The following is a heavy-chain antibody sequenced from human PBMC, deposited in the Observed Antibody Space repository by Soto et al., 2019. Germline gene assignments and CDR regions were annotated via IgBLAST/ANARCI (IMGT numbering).Heavy chain of an antibody. CDR3: ARSSIAARPVSYYFDY. CDR1: GFAFSSYW. V-gene: IGHV3-74*01. J-gene: IGHJ4*02. D-gene: IGHD6-6*01. CDR2: INSDGSST. Sequence: EVQLVESGGGLVQPGGSLRLSCAASGFAFSSYWMHWVRQAPGKGLVWVSRINSDGSSTSYADSVKGRFTISRDNAKNTLYLQMNSLRAEDTAVYYCARSSIAARPVSYYFDYWGQGTLVTVSS.